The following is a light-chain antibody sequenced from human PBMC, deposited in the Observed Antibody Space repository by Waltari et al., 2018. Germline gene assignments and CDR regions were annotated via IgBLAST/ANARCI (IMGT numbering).Light chain of an antibody. Sequence: QSALTQPASVSGSPGPSITISCTGTSSDVGGYNYVSWYQQHPGKAPKLMIYEVSNRPSGVSNLFSGSKSGNTASLTISGLQAEDEADYYCSSYTSSSTGVFGGGTKLTVL. J-gene: IGLJ3*02. CDR2: EVS. V-gene: IGLV2-14*01. CDR1: SSDVGGYNY. CDR3: SSYTSSSTGV.